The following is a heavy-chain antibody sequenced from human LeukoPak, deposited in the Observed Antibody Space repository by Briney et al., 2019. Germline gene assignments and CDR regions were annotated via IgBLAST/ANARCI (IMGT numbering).Heavy chain of an antibody. CDR3: ASAQDYGDYDDAFDI. Sequence: SVTVSCTGSGGTFSSYAISWVRQAPGQGLEWMGGIIPMLGTANYAQNFQGRVTITTDESTSTAYMELSSLRSEDTAVYYCASAQDYGDYDDAFDIWGQGTMVTVSS. CDR2: IIPMLGTA. V-gene: IGHV1-69*05. D-gene: IGHD4-17*01. CDR1: GGTFSSYA. J-gene: IGHJ3*02.